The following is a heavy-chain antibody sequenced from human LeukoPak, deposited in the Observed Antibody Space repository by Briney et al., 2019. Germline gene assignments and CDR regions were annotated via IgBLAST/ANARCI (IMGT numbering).Heavy chain of an antibody. CDR1: GGSISSGDYY. V-gene: IGHV4-30-4*01. J-gene: IGHJ5*02. D-gene: IGHD2-2*01. Sequence: SQTLSLTCTVSGGSISSGDYYWSWLRQPPGQGLEWIGYIYYSGSTYYNPSLKSRVTISVDTSKNQFSLKLSSVTAADTAVYYCAREVVVPAATPGGWFDPWGQGTLVTVSS. CDR3: AREVVVPAATPGGWFDP. CDR2: IYYSGST.